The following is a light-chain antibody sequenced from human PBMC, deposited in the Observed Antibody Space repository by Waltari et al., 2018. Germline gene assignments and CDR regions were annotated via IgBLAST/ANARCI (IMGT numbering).Light chain of an antibody. CDR1: SSDVGGYTY. CDR2: DVS. J-gene: IGLJ2*01. Sequence: QSALTQPASVSGSPGQSITISCTGTSSDVGGYTYVSWYQQYPGKPPKLIIYDVSNRPSGVSNRFSGSKSGNTASLTISGLQAEDEADYYCCSYTTSTTLDVVFGGGTKVTVL. CDR3: CSYTTSTTLDVV. V-gene: IGLV2-14*03.